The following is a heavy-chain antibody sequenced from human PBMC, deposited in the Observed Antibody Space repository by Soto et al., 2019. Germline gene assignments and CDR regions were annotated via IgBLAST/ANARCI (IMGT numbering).Heavy chain of an antibody. Sequence: QVQLVQSGAEVKKPGASVKVSCKASGYTFTSYAMHWVRQAPGQRLEWVGWINAGNGNTKYSQKCQGRVTITRDTSASTAYMELSSLRSEDTAVYYCARTLVGATPADYWGQGTLVTVSS. CDR2: INAGNGNT. CDR3: ARTLVGATPADY. CDR1: GYTFTSYA. V-gene: IGHV1-3*01. D-gene: IGHD1-26*01. J-gene: IGHJ4*02.